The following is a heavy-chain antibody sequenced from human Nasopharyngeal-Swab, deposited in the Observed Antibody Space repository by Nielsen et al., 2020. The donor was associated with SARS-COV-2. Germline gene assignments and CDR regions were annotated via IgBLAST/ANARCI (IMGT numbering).Heavy chain of an antibody. CDR3: ARLYCGGDCSYYYYYGMDA. Sequence: ASVKVSCKASGYTFTSYGISWVRQAPGQGLEWMGWISAYNGNTNYAQKLQGRVTMTTDTSTSTAYMELRSLRSDDTAVYYCARLYCGGDCSYYYYYGMDAWGQGTTVTVSS. CDR1: GYTFTSYG. V-gene: IGHV1-18*01. J-gene: IGHJ6*02. CDR2: ISAYNGNT. D-gene: IGHD2-21*02.